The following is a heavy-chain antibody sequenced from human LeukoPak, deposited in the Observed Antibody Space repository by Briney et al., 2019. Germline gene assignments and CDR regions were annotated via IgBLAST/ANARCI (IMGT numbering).Heavy chain of an antibody. Sequence: SQTLSLTCAISGVSVFSNSAAWNWIRQSPSRGLEWLGGTYYRSKWYSDYAPSVKSRITINPDTSKNQFSLQLNSVTPEDTAVYYCARAVDTAMENLFDYWGQGTLVTVSS. CDR1: GVSVFSNSAA. CDR2: TYYRSKWYS. CDR3: ARAVDTAMENLFDY. V-gene: IGHV6-1*01. J-gene: IGHJ4*02. D-gene: IGHD5-18*01.